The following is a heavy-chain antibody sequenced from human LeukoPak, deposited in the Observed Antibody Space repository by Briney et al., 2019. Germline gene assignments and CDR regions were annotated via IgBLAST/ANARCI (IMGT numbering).Heavy chain of an antibody. D-gene: IGHD3-10*01. V-gene: IGHV3-21*01. CDR3: ASDRITMVRGVYAFDI. J-gene: IGHJ3*02. CDR2: FSSSSSYI. Sequence: GGSLRLSCAASGFTFSSYSMNWVRQAPGKGLEWVSSFSSSSSYIYYADSVKGRFTISRDNAKNSLYLQMNSLRAEDTAVYYCASDRITMVRGVYAFDIWGQGTMVTVSS. CDR1: GFTFSSYS.